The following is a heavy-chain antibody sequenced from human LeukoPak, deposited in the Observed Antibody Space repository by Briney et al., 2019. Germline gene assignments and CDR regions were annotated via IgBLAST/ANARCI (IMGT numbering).Heavy chain of an antibody. CDR3: ARKLSRRFLEWFRRNAFDI. Sequence: SETLSLTCAVSGGSFSAYYWSWIRQPPGKGLEWIGEINHGGGTNYNPSLKSRVTISVDTSKNQFSLRLNSVTAADTAVYYCARKLSRRFLEWFRRNAFDIWGQGTMVTVSS. D-gene: IGHD3-3*01. CDR1: GGSFSAYY. CDR2: INHGGGT. V-gene: IGHV4-34*01. J-gene: IGHJ3*02.